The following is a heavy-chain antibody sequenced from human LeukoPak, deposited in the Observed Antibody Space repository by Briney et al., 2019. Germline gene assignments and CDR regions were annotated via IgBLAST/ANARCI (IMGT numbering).Heavy chain of an antibody. CDR2: IGTAGDT. Sequence: GGSLRLSCGASGFTFGSYDMHWVRQATGKGLEWVSAIGTAGDTYYPGSVKGRFTISRENAKNSLYLQMNSLRAGDTAVYYCARASYYYGSGSYYFDYWGQGTLVTVSS. CDR3: ARASYYYGSGSYYFDY. D-gene: IGHD3-10*01. J-gene: IGHJ4*02. V-gene: IGHV3-13*04. CDR1: GFTFGSYD.